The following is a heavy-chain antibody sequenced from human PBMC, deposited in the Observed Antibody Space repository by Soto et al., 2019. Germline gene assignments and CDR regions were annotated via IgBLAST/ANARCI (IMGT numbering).Heavy chain of an antibody. CDR3: AHRRGDIVLVPAAMQANWFDP. J-gene: IGHJ5*02. CDR1: GFSLSTSGVG. D-gene: IGHD2-2*01. Sequence: QITLKESGPTLVKPTQTLTLTCTFSGFSLSTSGVGVGWIRQPPGKALEWLALIYWDDDKRYSPSLKSRLTITKDNSQNQVVLTMTNMDPVDTATYYCAHRRGDIVLVPAAMQANWFDPWGQGTLVTVSS. CDR2: IYWDDDK. V-gene: IGHV2-5*02.